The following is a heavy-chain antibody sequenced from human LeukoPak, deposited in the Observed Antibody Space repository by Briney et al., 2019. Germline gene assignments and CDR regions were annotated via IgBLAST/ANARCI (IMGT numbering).Heavy chain of an antibody. Sequence: PGGSLRLSCAASGFTFSSYEMNWVRQAPGKGLEWVSYISSSGSTIYYADSVKGRFTISRDNAKNSLYLQMNSLRAEDTAVYYCARQIVATTPDYYYGMDVWGQGTTVTVAS. CDR1: GFTFSSYE. D-gene: IGHD5-12*01. J-gene: IGHJ6*02. CDR3: ARQIVATTPDYYYGMDV. V-gene: IGHV3-48*03. CDR2: ISSSGSTI.